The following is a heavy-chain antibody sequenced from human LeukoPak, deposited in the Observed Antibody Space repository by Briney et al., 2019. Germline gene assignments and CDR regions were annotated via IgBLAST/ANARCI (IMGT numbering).Heavy chain of an antibody. D-gene: IGHD3-3*01. J-gene: IGHJ6*02. CDR2: ISYDGSNK. V-gene: IGHV3-30-3*01. CDR3: ATSARPEYYDFWSGYPQHYYYGMDV. Sequence: GGSLRLSCAASGFTFSSYAMSWVRQAPGKGLEWVAVISYDGSNKYYADSVKGRFTISRDNSKNTLYLQMNSLRAEDTAVYYCATSARPEYYDFWSGYPQHYYYGMDVWGQGTTVTVSS. CDR1: GFTFSSYA.